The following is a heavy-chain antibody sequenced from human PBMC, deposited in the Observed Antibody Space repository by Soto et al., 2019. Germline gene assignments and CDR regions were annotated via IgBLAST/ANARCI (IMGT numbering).Heavy chain of an antibody. D-gene: IGHD6-13*01. Sequence: EVQLVESGGGLVKPGGSLRLSCAASGFTFSSYSMNWVRQAPGKGLEWVSSISSSSSYIYYADSVKGRFTISRDNAKNSLYLKMNSLRAEDTAVYYCARERGGGMAAADYYYYGMDVWGQGTTVTVSS. J-gene: IGHJ6*02. CDR2: ISSSSSYI. CDR1: GFTFSSYS. V-gene: IGHV3-21*01. CDR3: ARERGGGMAAADYYYYGMDV.